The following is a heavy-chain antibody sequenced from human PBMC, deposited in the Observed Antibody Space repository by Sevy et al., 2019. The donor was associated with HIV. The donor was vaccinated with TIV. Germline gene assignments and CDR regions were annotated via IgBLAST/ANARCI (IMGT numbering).Heavy chain of an antibody. CDR3: AGGSGRYNDAFDI. V-gene: IGHV3-11*06. Sequence: GGSLRLSCAASGFTFSNYYMSWIRQAPGMGLEWVSYISSLSSYTNFADSVKGRFTISRDNAKNSLYLQMKSLRAEDTAVYYCAGGSGRYNDAFDIWGQGTMVTVSS. D-gene: IGHD1-26*01. CDR1: GFTFSNYY. J-gene: IGHJ3*02. CDR2: ISSLSSYT.